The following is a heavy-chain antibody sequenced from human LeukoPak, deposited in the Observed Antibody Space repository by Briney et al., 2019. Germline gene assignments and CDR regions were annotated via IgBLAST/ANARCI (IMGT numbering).Heavy chain of an antibody. D-gene: IGHD3-22*01. J-gene: IGHJ4*02. Sequence: PGGSLRLSCAASGLTFSSYAMSGVREAPGKGVEGVSAISGSGGSTYYASSVKGRFIFSRDNTKNTLYLQMNNLRAEDTSVYYCATQPGEYDSSGYSQPLYYFDYWGQGTLVTVSS. CDR1: GLTFSSYA. CDR2: ISGSGGST. CDR3: ATQPGEYDSSGYSQPLYYFDY. V-gene: IGHV3-23*01.